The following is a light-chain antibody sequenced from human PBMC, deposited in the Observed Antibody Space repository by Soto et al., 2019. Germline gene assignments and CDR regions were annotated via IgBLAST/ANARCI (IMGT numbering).Light chain of an antibody. CDR2: DVS. V-gene: IGLV2-14*01. CDR1: SSDVGAYKY. CDR3: SSYTSRITVV. Sequence: QSVLTQPASVSGSPGQSITISCTGTSSDVGAYKYVSWYQQYPGKAPKLMIYDVSNRPSGVSNRFSGSKSCNTASLTISGLQAEDEADYYCSSYTSRITVVFGGGTKLTVL. J-gene: IGLJ3*02.